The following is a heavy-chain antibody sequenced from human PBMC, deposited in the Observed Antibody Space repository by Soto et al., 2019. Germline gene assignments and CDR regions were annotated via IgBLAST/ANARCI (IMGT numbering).Heavy chain of an antibody. CDR2: IWYDGSNK. J-gene: IGHJ4*02. Sequence: GGSLRLSCAASGFTFSSYGMHWVRQAPGKGLEWVAVIWYDGSNKYYADYVKGRFTIPRDNSKNTLYLQMNSLRAEGTAVYYCARGGRNQIPYYFDYWGQGTLVTVSS. CDR3: ARGGRNQIPYYFDY. D-gene: IGHD1-26*01. CDR1: GFTFSSYG. V-gene: IGHV3-33*01.